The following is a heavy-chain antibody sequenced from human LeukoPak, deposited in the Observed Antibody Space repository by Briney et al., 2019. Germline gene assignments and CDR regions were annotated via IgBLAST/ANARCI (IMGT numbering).Heavy chain of an antibody. Sequence: GGSLRLSCAASGFTFNSYGMHWVRQAPGKGLEWVSGISGSGGRTYYADSVKGRFTISRDNSNHMLYLQMNSLIAEDTAIYYCAKDDDWLRFEHWGRGTPVSVSS. D-gene: IGHD5-12*01. CDR3: AKDDDWLRFEH. J-gene: IGHJ4*02. CDR2: ISGSGGRT. CDR1: GFTFNSYG. V-gene: IGHV3-23*01.